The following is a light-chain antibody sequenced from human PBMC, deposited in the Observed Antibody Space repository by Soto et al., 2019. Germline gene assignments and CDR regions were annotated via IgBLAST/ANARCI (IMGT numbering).Light chain of an antibody. J-gene: IGLJ1*01. CDR1: KIGSKS. Sequence: SYELTQPPSVSVAPGKTARITCGGNKIGSKSVHWYQQKAGQAPVLVIYDDTDRPSGIPERFSGSNSGNTATLTISRVEAGDEADYYCQVWDSSSDHRKVFGTGTKVTVL. V-gene: IGLV3-21*04. CDR3: QVWDSSSDHRKV. CDR2: DDT.